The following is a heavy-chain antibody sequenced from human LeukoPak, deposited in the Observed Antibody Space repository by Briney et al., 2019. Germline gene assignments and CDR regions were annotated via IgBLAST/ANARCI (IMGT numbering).Heavy chain of an antibody. CDR1: GGSISSYY. D-gene: IGHD6-13*01. V-gene: IGHV4-4*07. Sequence: SETLSLTCTVSGGSISSYYWSWIRQPAGKGLESIGHISTSGSTNYNPSLKSRVTMSVDTSKNQFSLKLSSVTAADTAVYYCARVTGYVMEDYFDYWGQGTLVTASS. CDR2: ISTSGST. CDR3: ARVTGYVMEDYFDY. J-gene: IGHJ4*02.